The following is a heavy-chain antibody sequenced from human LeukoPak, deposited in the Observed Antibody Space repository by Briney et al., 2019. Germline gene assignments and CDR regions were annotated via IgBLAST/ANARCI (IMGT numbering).Heavy chain of an antibody. J-gene: IGHJ4*02. Sequence: TSETLSLTCAVYGGSFSGYYWSWIRQPPGKGLEWIGEINHSGSTNYNPSLKSRVTISVDKSKNHFSLKLTSVTAADTAIYYCAAAAVAVDYWGQGTLVTVSS. CDR1: GGSFSGYY. CDR3: AAAAVAVDY. CDR2: INHSGST. D-gene: IGHD6-19*01. V-gene: IGHV4-34*01.